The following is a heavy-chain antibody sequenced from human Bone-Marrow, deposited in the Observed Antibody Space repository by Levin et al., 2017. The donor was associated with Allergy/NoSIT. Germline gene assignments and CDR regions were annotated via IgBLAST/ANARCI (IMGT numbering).Heavy chain of an antibody. D-gene: IGHD3-10*01. Sequence: PGGSLRLSCAASGFTFGDYAMHWVRQAPGKGLEWLSTISWKSGHKAYADSVKGRFTISRDNAKEFLFLQMDSVGPGDTALYSCARDMFHGSGTYFDLWGQGTLVTVSS. CDR3: ARDMFHGSGTYFDL. V-gene: IGHV3-9*01. J-gene: IGHJ4*02. CDR2: ISWKSGHK. CDR1: GFTFGDYA.